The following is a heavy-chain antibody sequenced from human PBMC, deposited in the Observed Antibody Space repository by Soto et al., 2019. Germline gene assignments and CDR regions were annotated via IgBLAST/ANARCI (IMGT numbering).Heavy chain of an antibody. CDR3: SGPPHSYGYLKTSYYHGMDA. CDR1: GFTFSSYA. Sequence: VQLLESGGGLVQPGGSLRLSCAASGFTFSSYAISWVRQAPGQGLEWMGGIIPIFGTANYAQKFQGRVTITADECSRTPYKEPNSRRFKKTAVFFCSGPPHSYGYLKTSYYHGMDAWGQRATVTVSS. J-gene: IGHJ6*02. CDR2: IIPIFGTA. D-gene: IGHD5-18*01. V-gene: IGHV1-69*01.